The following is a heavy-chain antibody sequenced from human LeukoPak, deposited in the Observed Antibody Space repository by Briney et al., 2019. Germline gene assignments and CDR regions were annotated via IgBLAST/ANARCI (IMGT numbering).Heavy chain of an antibody. D-gene: IGHD5-24*01. CDR1: GGSFSGYY. CDR3: ARRVRSGDGWVFDS. V-gene: IGHV4-34*01. CDR2: INHSGST. J-gene: IGHJ4*02. Sequence: PSETLSLTCAVYGGSFSGYYWSWIRQPPGKGLEWIGEINHSGSTNYNPSLKSRATTSVDTSKNQFSLNLISVTAADTAVYYCARRVRSGDGWVFDSWGQGTPVTVSS.